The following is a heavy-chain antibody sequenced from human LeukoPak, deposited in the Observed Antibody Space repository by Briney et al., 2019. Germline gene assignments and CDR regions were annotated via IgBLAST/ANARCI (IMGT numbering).Heavy chain of an antibody. V-gene: IGHV3-15*06. CDR1: GFTFSSYA. CDR2: IKNKNEGGAS. Sequence: PGGSLRLSCAASGFTFSSYAMSWVRQAPGKGLEWVGRIKNKNEGGASHYAASVKDGFSISRDDSRTTLFLQMNSLKIEDTGVYYCTTGIDDGGGYWGQGTQVTVSS. J-gene: IGHJ4*02. CDR3: TTGIDDGGGY. D-gene: IGHD3-10*01.